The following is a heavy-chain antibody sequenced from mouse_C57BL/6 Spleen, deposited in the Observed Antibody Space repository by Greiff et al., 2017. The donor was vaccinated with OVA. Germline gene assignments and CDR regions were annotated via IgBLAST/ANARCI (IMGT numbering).Heavy chain of an antibody. CDR2: IDPSDSYT. CDR3: ARTEYGNWYFDV. Sequence: VQLQQPGAELVRPGTSVKLSCKASGYTFTSYWMHWVKQRPGQGLEWIGVIDPSDSYTNYNQKFKGKATLTVDTSSSTAYMQLSSLTSEDSAVYYCARTEYGNWYFDVWGTGTTVTVSS. V-gene: IGHV1-59*01. CDR1: GYTFTSYW. D-gene: IGHD2-10*02. J-gene: IGHJ1*03.